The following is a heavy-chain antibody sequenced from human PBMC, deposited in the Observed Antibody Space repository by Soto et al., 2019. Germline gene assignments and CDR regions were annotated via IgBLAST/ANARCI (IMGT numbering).Heavy chain of an antibody. V-gene: IGHV4-39*01. CDR1: GGSINSRSYS. CDR2: IYYSGST. Sequence: PSESMSLTCTACGGSINSRSYSCGWYRQSPGNGQEWPGYIYYSGSTTYHTSLKRRITILVHSAKNQCFLKLPSLTCAAPATSHCARHAGGSRFYYGMGVSGKGP. D-gene: IGHD2-15*01. J-gene: IGHJ6*04. CDR3: ARHAGGSRFYYGMGV.